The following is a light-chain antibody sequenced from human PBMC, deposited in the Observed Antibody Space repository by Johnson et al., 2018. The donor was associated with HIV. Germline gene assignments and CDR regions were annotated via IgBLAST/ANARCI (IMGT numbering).Light chain of an antibody. J-gene: IGLJ1*01. CDR3: GTWHGALSGGGV. CDR2: ENN. Sequence: QSVLTQPPSVSAAPGQKVTIFCSGSSSNIGNNYVSWYQPLPGTAPKLLIYENNKLPSGIPDRFSGSKSGTSATLGITGLQTGDEADYYCGTWHGALSGGGVFGTGTRVTVL. V-gene: IGLV1-51*02. CDR1: SSNIGNNY.